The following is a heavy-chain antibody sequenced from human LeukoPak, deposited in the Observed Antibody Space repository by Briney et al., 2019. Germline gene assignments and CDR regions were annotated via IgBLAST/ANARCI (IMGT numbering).Heavy chain of an antibody. CDR1: GFTFSSYS. CDR2: ISSSSSYI. D-gene: IGHD3-9*01. CDR3: ATYYDILTGPDAFDI. J-gene: IGHJ3*02. Sequence: GGSLRLSCAASGFTFSSYSMNWVRQAPGKGLEWVSSISSSSSYIYYADSVKGRFTISRDNAKNSLYLQMNSLRAEDTAVYYCATYYDILTGPDAFDIWGQGTMVTVSS. V-gene: IGHV3-21*01.